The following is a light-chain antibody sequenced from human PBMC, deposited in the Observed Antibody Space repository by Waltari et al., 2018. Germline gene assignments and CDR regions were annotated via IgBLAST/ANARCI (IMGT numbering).Light chain of an antibody. CDR3: QKYGSLPAT. Sequence: LSCRASQSISRFLAWYQQKPGQAPRLLIYDASSRATGIPDRFSGSGSGTDFSLTIRLEPEDIAVYYCQKYGSLPATFGQGTKVKSN. CDR2: DAS. CDR1: QSISRF. V-gene: IGKV3-20*01. J-gene: IGKJ1*01.